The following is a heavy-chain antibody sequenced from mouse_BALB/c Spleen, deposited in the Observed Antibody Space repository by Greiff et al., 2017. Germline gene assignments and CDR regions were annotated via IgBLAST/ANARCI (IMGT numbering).Heavy chain of an antibody. Sequence: EVQLQESGPSLVKPSQTLSLTCSVTGDSITSGYWNWIRKFPGNKLEYMGYISYSGSTYYNPSLKSRISITRDTSKNQYYLQLNSVTTEDTATYYCARVYDGRDYFDYWGQGTTLTVSS. V-gene: IGHV3-8*02. J-gene: IGHJ2*01. CDR1: GDSITSGY. D-gene: IGHD2-3*01. CDR3: ARVYDGRDYFDY. CDR2: ISYSGST.